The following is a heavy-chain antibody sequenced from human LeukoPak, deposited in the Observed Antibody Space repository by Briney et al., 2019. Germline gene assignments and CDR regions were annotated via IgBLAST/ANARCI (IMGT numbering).Heavy chain of an antibody. CDR1: GGSFSGYY. V-gene: IGHV4-34*01. D-gene: IGHD1-26*01. J-gene: IGHJ5*02. CDR3: ASKLPYFNPKNWFDP. Sequence: SETLSLTCAVYGGSFSGYYWSWIRQPPGKGLEWIGEINHSGSTNYNPSLKSRVTISVDTSKNQFSLKLSSVTAADTAVYYCASKLPYFNPKNWFDPWGQGTLVTVSS. CDR2: INHSGST.